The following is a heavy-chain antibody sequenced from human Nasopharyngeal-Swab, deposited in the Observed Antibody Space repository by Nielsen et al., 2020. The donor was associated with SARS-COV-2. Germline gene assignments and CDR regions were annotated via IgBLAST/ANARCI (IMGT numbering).Heavy chain of an antibody. CDR3: ARGTGPTYYFDY. V-gene: IGHV6-1*01. CDR2: TYYRSKWYN. J-gene: IGHJ4*02. CDR1: GASVSSNSAA. D-gene: IGHD1-1*01. Sequence: SETLSLTCALSGASVSSNSAAWNWIRQSPSRGLEWLGRTYYRSKWYNDYAVSVKSRITINPDTSKNQSSLQLNSVTPEDTAVYYCARGTGPTYYFDYWGQGTLVTVSS.